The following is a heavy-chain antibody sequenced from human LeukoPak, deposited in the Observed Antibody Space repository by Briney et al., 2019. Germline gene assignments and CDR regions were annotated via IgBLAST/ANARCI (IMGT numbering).Heavy chain of an antibody. D-gene: IGHD5-18*01. CDR3: ARTLGGYSYGYVGYYFDY. Sequence: GGSLTLSCAASGFTFRSYSMNWVRQPPAKGLEWVSSISSSSSYIYYADSVKGRFTISRDNAKNSLYLQMNSLRAEDTAVYYCARTLGGYSYGYVGYYFDYWGQGTLVTVSS. CDR2: ISSSSSYI. J-gene: IGHJ4*02. V-gene: IGHV3-21*01. CDR1: GFTFRSYS.